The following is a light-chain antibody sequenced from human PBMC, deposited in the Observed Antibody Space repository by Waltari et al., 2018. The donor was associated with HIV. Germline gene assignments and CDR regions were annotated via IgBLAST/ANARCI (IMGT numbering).Light chain of an antibody. CDR3: SSYTSSRSYV. J-gene: IGLJ1*01. CDR1: SSDVGAYNY. CDR2: AVS. Sequence: QSALTQPASVSGSHGPANTISCPGTSSDVGAYNYVSWYHQHPGKAPKLMIYAVSNRPSGVSNRFSGSKSGNTASLTISGLQAEDEADYYCSSYTSSRSYVFGTGTRVTV. V-gene: IGLV2-14*03.